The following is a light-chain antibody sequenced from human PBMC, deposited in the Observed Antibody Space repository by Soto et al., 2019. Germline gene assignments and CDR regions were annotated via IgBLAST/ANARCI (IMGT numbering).Light chain of an antibody. CDR2: DAA. Sequence: EIVLTQSPVTLSLSPGERATLSCRASQSVSTSLDWYQQKPGQSPRLLIYDAAHRATGIPVRFSGGGSGTDFTLTISSLEPEDSAVYYCQQRSKWPITFGGGTKVDI. J-gene: IGKJ4*01. V-gene: IGKV3-11*01. CDR1: QSVSTS. CDR3: QQRSKWPIT.